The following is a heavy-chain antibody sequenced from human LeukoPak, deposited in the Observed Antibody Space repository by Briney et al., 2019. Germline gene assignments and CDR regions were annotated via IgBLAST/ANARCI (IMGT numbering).Heavy chain of an antibody. CDR1: GFTFSSYA. CDR2: IKSKPYGGTT. J-gene: IGHJ6*02. CDR3: TTDYGSSTSSYYYYGMDV. Sequence: GGSLRLSCAASGFTFSSYAMSWVRQAPGKGLEWVGRIKSKPYGGTTDYAAPVKGRFTISRDDSKNTLYLQMNSLKTEDTAVYYCTTDYGSSTSSYYYYGMDVWGQGTTVTVSS. D-gene: IGHD6-13*01. V-gene: IGHV3-15*01.